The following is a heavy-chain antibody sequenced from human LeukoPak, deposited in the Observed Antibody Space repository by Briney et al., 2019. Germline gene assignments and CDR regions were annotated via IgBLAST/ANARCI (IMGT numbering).Heavy chain of an antibody. CDR1: GFTFSSHW. J-gene: IGHJ1*01. V-gene: IGHV3-7*01. CDR2: IKQDVGEE. Sequence: GGSLRLSWAAAGFTFSSHWMSWVRQARGKGREWVANIKQDVGEENCMVSVEGRFTISRDNAKNSLYLQMNSLIAKDTGVNFCARDFVISDGSESYYSEYFQHWGQGTLVTVSS. D-gene: IGHD3-10*01. CDR3: ARDFVISDGSESYYSEYFQH.